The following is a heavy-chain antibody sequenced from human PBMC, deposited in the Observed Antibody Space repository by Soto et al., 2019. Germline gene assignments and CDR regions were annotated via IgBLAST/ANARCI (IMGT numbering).Heavy chain of an antibody. J-gene: IGHJ4*02. V-gene: IGHV3-23*01. D-gene: IGHD6-6*01. CDR3: AKNWDTTFSSSSH. CDR2: ISGSGGST. Sequence: EVQLLESGGGLVQPGGSLRLSCAASGFPFSTYAMTWVRQAPGKGLEWVSAISGSGGSTYYADSVKGRFTISRDKSKNTLFLQMNSLRAEDTAVYYCAKNWDTTFSSSSHWGQGTLVTFSS. CDR1: GFPFSTYA.